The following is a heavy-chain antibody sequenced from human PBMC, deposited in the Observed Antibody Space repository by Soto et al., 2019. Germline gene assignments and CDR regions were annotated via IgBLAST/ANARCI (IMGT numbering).Heavy chain of an antibody. D-gene: IGHD5-18*01. CDR1: GGTFSSYA. J-gene: IGHJ4*02. Sequence: QVQLVQSGAEVKKPGSSVKVSCKASGGTFSSYAISWVRQAPGQGLEWMGGIIPIFGTANYAQKFQGRVTITADESTSTAYMELSSLRSEDTAVYYCARGDGLRRGYSYGYYYFDYWGQGTLVTVSS. CDR3: ARGDGLRRGYSYGYYYFDY. V-gene: IGHV1-69*01. CDR2: IIPIFGTA.